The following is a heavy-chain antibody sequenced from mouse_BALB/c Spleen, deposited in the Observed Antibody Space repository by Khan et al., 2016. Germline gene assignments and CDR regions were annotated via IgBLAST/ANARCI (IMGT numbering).Heavy chain of an antibody. CDR3: ARAARPTFAD. CDR1: GYTFTNYG. D-gene: IGHD3-1*01. CDR2: IHPTTGET. V-gene: IGHV9-3*02. Sequence: QIQLVQSGPELKKPGETVKISCKASGYTFTNYGMNWVKQAPGKGLKWMGWIHPTTGETTYAEEFKGRVAFSLEPSASTAYLQINNLKSEDTATYFCARAARPTFADWGQGTLVTVSA. J-gene: IGHJ3*01.